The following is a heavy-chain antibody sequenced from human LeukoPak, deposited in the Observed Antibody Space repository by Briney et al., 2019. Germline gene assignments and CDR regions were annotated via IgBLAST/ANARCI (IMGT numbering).Heavy chain of an antibody. D-gene: IGHD6-13*01. CDR1: GFTFSGHS. V-gene: IGHV3-7*01. J-gene: IGHJ4*02. Sequence: GGSLRVSCAGSGFTFSGHSMTWVRQAPGKGLEGVANINLDGSERFYVAFVNGRFTISRDNDDNSIYLKMNSLRAEDTPVYYCGRVIAGAIDYWGQGTLVTVSS. CDR3: GRVIAGAIDY. CDR2: INLDGSER.